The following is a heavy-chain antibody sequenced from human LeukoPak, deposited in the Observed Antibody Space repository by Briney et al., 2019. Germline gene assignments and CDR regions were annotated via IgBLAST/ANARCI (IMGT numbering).Heavy chain of an antibody. CDR3: ARENPSGYYNRPIDY. J-gene: IGHJ4*02. D-gene: IGHD3-22*01. V-gene: IGHV4-59*01. Sequence: SETLSLTCTVSGASISSYYWSWFRQPPGKGLEWIGDIYYSGSIKYNPSLKSRVTMSVDTSKNQFSLKLSSVTAADTAIYYCARENPSGYYNRPIDYWGQGTLVTVSS. CDR2: IYYSGSI. CDR1: GASISSYY.